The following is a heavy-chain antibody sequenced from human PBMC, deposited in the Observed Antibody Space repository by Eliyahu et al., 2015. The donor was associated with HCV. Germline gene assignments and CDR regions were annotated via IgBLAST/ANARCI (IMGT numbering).Heavy chain of an antibody. CDR3: AGDPNGSYWFDP. Sequence: QVQLVESGGGVVQPGRSLRLSCAASGXTFSXYVMHWVRQAPGTGLEWVAVIWNDGSNEYYTDSVRGRFTISRDNSKNTLYLQMNSLRAEDTAVYYCAGDPNGSYWFDPWGQGTLVIVSS. V-gene: IGHV3-33*01. CDR2: IWNDGSNE. CDR1: GXTFSXYV. J-gene: IGHJ5*02. D-gene: IGHD1-26*01.